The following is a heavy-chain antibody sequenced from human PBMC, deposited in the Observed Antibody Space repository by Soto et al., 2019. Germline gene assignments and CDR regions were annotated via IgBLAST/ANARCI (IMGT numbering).Heavy chain of an antibody. V-gene: IGHV3-23*01. D-gene: IGHD3-3*01. CDR3: AKAQYSAYEFSLNLDS. CDR1: GFTFSSYA. CDR2: ISGSGGST. J-gene: IGHJ4*02. Sequence: EVQLLESGGGLVQPGGSLRLSCAASGFTFSSYAMTWVRQAPGKGLEWVSGISGSGGSTYYADSVKGRFTFSRDNSKNPLYLQMNRLRAEDTALYYCAKAQYSAYEFSLNLDSWGQGTLVTVSS.